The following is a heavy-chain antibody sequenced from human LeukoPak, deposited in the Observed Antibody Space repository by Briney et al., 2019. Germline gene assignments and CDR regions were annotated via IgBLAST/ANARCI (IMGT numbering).Heavy chain of an antibody. CDR2: ISYDGSYK. V-gene: IGHV3-30*04. Sequence: GRSLRLSCAASGFTFTNYAMHWVRQAPGKGLEWVAVISYDGSYKDYADSVKGRFSISRDNSKNTLYLQMNSLRAEDTAVYYCARARRLGELSPYYFDYWGQGTLVTVSS. D-gene: IGHD3-16*02. CDR1: GFTFTNYA. CDR3: ARARRLGELSPYYFDY. J-gene: IGHJ4*02.